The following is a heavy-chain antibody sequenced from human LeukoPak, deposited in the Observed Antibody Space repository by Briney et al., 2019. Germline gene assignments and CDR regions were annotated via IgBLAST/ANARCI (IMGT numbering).Heavy chain of an antibody. CDR3: ASEGVYYGSGSFDY. V-gene: IGHV4-59*01. J-gene: IGHJ4*02. D-gene: IGHD3-10*01. Sequence: SETLSLTCTVSGGSLSSYYWSWIRQPPGKGLEWIGYIYYSGSTNYNPSLKSRVTISVDTSKNQFSLKLSSVTAADTAVYYCASEGVYYGSGSFDYWGQGTLVTVSS. CDR1: GGSLSSYY. CDR2: IYYSGST.